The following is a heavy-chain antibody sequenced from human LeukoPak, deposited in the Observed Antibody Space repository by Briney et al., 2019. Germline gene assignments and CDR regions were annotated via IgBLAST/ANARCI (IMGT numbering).Heavy chain of an antibody. CDR1: GFTFSSYW. D-gene: IGHD6-13*01. CDR3: ARVGLAAAGYYYGMDV. Sequence: GPLRLSCAASGFTFSSYWMHWVRHAPGRGLVWVPLINSDGSSTSYADSVKGRFTISRDNAKNTLYLQMNSLRAEDTAVYYCARVGLAAAGYYYGMDVWGQGTTVTVSS. J-gene: IGHJ6*02. CDR2: INSDGSST. V-gene: IGHV3-74*01.